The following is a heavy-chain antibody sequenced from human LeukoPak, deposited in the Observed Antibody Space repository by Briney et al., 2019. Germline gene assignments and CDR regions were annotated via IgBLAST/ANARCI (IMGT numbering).Heavy chain of an antibody. V-gene: IGHV4-59*01. CDR2: IDYSGAT. Sequence: SGTLSLTCTVSGGSISTYYWTWIRQPPGKGLEWIGYIDYSGATNYNPSLKSRVTMSVDTSKHQFSLKLNSVTAADTAVYYCARVGSYCFEYWGQGALVTVS. CDR3: ARVGSYCFEY. D-gene: IGHD3-10*01. J-gene: IGHJ4*02. CDR1: GGSISTYY.